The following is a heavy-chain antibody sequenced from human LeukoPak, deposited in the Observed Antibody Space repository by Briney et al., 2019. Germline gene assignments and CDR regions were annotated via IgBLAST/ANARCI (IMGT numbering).Heavy chain of an antibody. V-gene: IGHV4-38-2*02. CDR3: ARIGTAMIDY. Sequence: SETLSLTCTVSGYSIRSGFYWGWLRQAPGKGLEWIGSIFQGGTTFYNPSLKSRAIISADTSNDEFSLKLSSVTAADTAVYYCARIGTAMIDYWGQGTLVTVSS. J-gene: IGHJ4*02. CDR2: IFQGGTT. CDR1: GYSIRSGFY. D-gene: IGHD5-18*01.